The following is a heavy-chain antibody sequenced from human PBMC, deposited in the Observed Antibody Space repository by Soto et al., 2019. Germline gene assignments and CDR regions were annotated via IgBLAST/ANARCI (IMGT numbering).Heavy chain of an antibody. CDR1: GFTFSSYG. D-gene: IGHD2-15*01. CDR2: IWYDGSNK. Sequence: QVQLVESGGGVVQPGRSLRLSCAASGFTFSSYGMHWVRQAPGKGLEWVAVIWYDGSNKYYADSVKGRFTISRDNSKNTLYLQMNSLRAEDTAVYYCARIGANCSGGSCAVFDYWGQGTLVTVFS. V-gene: IGHV3-33*01. J-gene: IGHJ4*02. CDR3: ARIGANCSGGSCAVFDY.